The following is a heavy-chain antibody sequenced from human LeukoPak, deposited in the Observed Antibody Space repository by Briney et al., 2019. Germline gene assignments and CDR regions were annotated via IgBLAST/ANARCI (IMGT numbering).Heavy chain of an antibody. J-gene: IGHJ3*02. V-gene: IGHV3-48*01. CDR2: ISSSSSTI. D-gene: IGHD6-19*01. CDR1: GFTFSSYS. CDR3: ARDSPKQWLVTDAFDI. Sequence: GGSPRLSCAASGFTFSSYSMNWVRQAPGKGLEWVSYISSSSSTIYYADSVKGRFTISRDNAKNSLYLQMNSLRAEDTAVYYCARDSPKQWLVTDAFDIWGQGTMVTVSS.